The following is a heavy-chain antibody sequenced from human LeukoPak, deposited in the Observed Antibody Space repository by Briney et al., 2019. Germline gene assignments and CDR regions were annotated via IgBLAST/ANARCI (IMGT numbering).Heavy chain of an antibody. CDR1: GGPISSYY. Sequence: SETLSLTCTVSGGPISSYYWSWIRQPPGKGLEWIGYIYYSGSTNYNPSLKSRVTISVDTSKNQFSLKLSSVTAADTAVYYCARGSSGYGHGLDAFDIWGQGTMVTVSS. J-gene: IGHJ3*02. CDR2: IYYSGST. D-gene: IGHD2-2*01. CDR3: ARGSSGYGHGLDAFDI. V-gene: IGHV4-59*08.